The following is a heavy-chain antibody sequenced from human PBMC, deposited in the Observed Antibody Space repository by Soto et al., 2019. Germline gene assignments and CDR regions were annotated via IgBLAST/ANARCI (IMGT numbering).Heavy chain of an antibody. D-gene: IGHD4-17*01. Sequence: ASVKVSCKASGYTFTSYGISWVRQAPGQGLEWMGWISAYNGNTNYAQKLQGRVTMTTDTSTSTAYMELRSLRSDDTAVYYCARISLGVLTDGYGDQDAFDIWGQGTMVTVSS. V-gene: IGHV1-18*01. J-gene: IGHJ3*02. CDR1: GYTFTSYG. CDR2: ISAYNGNT. CDR3: ARISLGVLTDGYGDQDAFDI.